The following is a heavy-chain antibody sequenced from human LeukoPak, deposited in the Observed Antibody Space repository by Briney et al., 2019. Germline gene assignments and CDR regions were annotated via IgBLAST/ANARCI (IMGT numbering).Heavy chain of an antibody. CDR3: ARGSGSYVNWFDP. Sequence: ASVKVSCKASGYTFTGYYMHWVRQAPGQGLEWMGWINPNSGGTNYAQKFQGRVTMTRDTSISTAYMELSRLRSDDTAVYYCARGSGSYVNWFDPWGQGTLVTVSS. CDR1: GYTFTGYY. CDR2: INPNSGGT. D-gene: IGHD3-10*01. V-gene: IGHV1-2*02. J-gene: IGHJ5*02.